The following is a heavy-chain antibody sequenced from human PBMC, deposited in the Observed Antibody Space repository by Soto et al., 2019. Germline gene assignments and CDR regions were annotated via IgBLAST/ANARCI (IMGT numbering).Heavy chain of an antibody. J-gene: IGHJ4*02. CDR2: IKQDGSES. Sequence: EVQLVESGGGLVQPGGSLRLSCAASGFSFSTYWMSWVRQAPGKGLEWVAYIKQDGSESKYADSVKGRFTVSRDNAKNSLYVEMNSLRGEDTAVYYCTRGGDRGSIDYWGQGTLVTVSS. CDR3: TRGGDRGSIDY. D-gene: IGHD3-10*01. V-gene: IGHV3-7*01. CDR1: GFSFSTYW.